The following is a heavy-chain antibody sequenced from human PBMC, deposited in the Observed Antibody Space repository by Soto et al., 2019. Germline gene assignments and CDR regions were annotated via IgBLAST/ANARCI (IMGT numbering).Heavy chain of an antibody. J-gene: IGHJ1*01. CDR2: ISNSGST. Sequence: VQLQESGPGLVKTSETLSLTCTVSGGSISSFHWSWIRQPPGKGLEWIGFISNSGSTNYNPSLKSGVTISLNTSKHQFPLKLISVSAADTAVYYCAGGVVGASPGFKHWGQGTLVTVSS. CDR3: AGGVVGASPGFKH. D-gene: IGHD1-26*01. V-gene: IGHV4-59*01. CDR1: GGSISSFH.